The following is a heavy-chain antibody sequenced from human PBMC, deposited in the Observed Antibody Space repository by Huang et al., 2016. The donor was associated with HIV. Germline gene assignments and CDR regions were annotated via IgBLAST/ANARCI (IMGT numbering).Heavy chain of an antibody. Sequence: QVQLVESGGGVVQPGRSLRISCAASGFTFSSYGMHWVRQAPGKWLEVVAVISYDAKTKYYADSVKGRFSISRDNSKTTVYLQLNSLRLEDTAVYYCAKGGSAAAVLDFWGQGTLVTVSS. V-gene: IGHV3-30*18. J-gene: IGHJ4*02. CDR2: ISYDAKTK. D-gene: IGHD6-13*01. CDR3: AKGGSAAAVLDF. CDR1: GFTFSSYG.